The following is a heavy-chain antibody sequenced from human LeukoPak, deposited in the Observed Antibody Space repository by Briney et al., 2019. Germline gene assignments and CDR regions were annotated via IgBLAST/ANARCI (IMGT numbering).Heavy chain of an antibody. V-gene: IGHV3-30-3*01. CDR3: ASLVSYYDILTYDY. Sequence: GGSLRLSCAASGLTFSSYAMHWVRQAPGKGLEWVAVISYDGSNKYYADSVKGRFTISRDNSKNTLYLQMNSLRAEDTAVYYCASLVSYYDILTYDYWGQGTLVTVSS. CDR1: GLTFSSYA. CDR2: ISYDGSNK. J-gene: IGHJ4*02. D-gene: IGHD3-9*01.